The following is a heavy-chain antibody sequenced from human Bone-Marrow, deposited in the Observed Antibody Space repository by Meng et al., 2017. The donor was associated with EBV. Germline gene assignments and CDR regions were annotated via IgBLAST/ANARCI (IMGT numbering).Heavy chain of an antibody. CDR2: INPLTGVT. Sequence: GQVGQAGAGVKKPVASVKGSCKASGYNFRNYFMHWVRQAPGQGLEYMGRINPLTGVTNYVHKFQGKVTVTRDTSISTSYMELSGLTHDDTAVYFCAGGWAPDYWGQGTLVTVSS. CDR1: GYNFRNYF. J-gene: IGHJ4*02. CDR3: AGGWAPDY. D-gene: IGHD6-19*01. V-gene: IGHV1-2*06.